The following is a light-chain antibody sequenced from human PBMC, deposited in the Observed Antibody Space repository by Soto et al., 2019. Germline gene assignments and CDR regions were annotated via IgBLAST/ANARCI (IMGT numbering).Light chain of an antibody. CDR3: LQDFNYPWT. V-gene: IGKV1-6*01. Sequence: AIQMTQSPSSLSASVGDRVTITCRASQDIRNDLGWYQQKPGKAPELLIYAASSLQSEVPSRFSGSGSGTDFTLTISSLQPEDFATYYCLQDFNYPWTFGQGTKVEIK. J-gene: IGKJ1*01. CDR2: AAS. CDR1: QDIRND.